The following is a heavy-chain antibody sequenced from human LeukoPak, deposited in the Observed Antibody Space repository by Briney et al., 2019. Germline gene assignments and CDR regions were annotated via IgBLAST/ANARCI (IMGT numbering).Heavy chain of an antibody. Sequence: SETLSLTCSVSGGYISSYYWSWIRQPAGKGLESIGHIFTSGSTNYNPSLKSRVTMSVDTSKNQFSLKLSSVTAEDTAVYYCARDKDYGSGSDYNEYVFDFWGQGTMVTVSS. CDR3: ARDKDYGSGSDYNEYVFDF. V-gene: IGHV4-4*07. J-gene: IGHJ3*01. D-gene: IGHD3-10*01. CDR1: GGYISSYY. CDR2: IFTSGST.